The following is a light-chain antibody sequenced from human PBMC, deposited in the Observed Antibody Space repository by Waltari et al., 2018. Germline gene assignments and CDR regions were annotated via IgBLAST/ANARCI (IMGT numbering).Light chain of an antibody. CDR2: GAS. Sequence: IVMTRSPATLSVSPGERATLSCRASQSISTKLAWFQEKPGQAPRLLIYGASTRATGVPARFSGSGSGTYFTLVISSLQSEDFAVYYCQQYDKWLRYSFGQGTKLEIK. CDR3: QQYDKWLRYS. V-gene: IGKV3-15*01. CDR1: QSISTK. J-gene: IGKJ2*01.